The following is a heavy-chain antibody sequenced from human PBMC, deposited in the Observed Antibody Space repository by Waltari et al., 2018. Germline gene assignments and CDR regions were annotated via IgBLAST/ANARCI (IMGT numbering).Heavy chain of an antibody. Sequence: QLQLQESGPGLVKPSETLSLTCTVSGGSISSSSYYWGWLRQPPGKGLEWIGSIYYSGSTYYNPSLKSRVTISVDTSKNQFSLKLSSVTAADTAVYYCARAYSSSWQNDAFDIWGQGTMVTVSS. CDR3: ARAYSSSWQNDAFDI. CDR1: GGSISSSSYY. D-gene: IGHD6-13*01. J-gene: IGHJ3*02. V-gene: IGHV4-39*01. CDR2: IYYSGST.